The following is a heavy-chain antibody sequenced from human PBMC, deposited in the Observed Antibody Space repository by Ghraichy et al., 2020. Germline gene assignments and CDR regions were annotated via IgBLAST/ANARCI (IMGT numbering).Heavy chain of an antibody. CDR3: ARDPPTSNPYCGGDCPPAAPFDY. Sequence: LSLTCAASGFTFSSYSMNWVRQAPGKGLEWVSSISSSSSYIYYADSVKGRFTISRDNAKNSLYLQMNSLRAEDTAEYYCARDPPTSNPYCGGDCPPAAPFDYWGQGTLVTVSS. D-gene: IGHD2-21*02. CDR1: GFTFSSYS. V-gene: IGHV3-21*01. J-gene: IGHJ4*02. CDR2: ISSSSSYI.